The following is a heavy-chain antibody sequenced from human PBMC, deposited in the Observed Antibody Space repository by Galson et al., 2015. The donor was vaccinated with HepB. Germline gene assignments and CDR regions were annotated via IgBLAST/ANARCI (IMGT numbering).Heavy chain of an antibody. D-gene: IGHD4-23*01. Sequence: SEPLSLTCTVSGGSISSSSYYWGWIRQPPGKGLEWIGSIYYSGSTYYNPSLKSRVTISVDTSKNQFSLKLSSVTAADTAVYYCARHDYGGISGAFDIWGQGTMVTVSS. CDR3: ARHDYGGISGAFDI. CDR2: IYYSGST. CDR1: GGSISSSSYY. V-gene: IGHV4-39*01. J-gene: IGHJ3*02.